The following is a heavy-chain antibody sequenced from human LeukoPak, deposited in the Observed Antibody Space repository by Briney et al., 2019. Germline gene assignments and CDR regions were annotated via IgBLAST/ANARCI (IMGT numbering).Heavy chain of an antibody. Sequence: GGSLRLSCAASGFTFSNYAMTWVRQAPGKGLEWVSSFSGSGDTTLYADSVQGRFTISRDNSKNTLYLQMNSLRAEDTAVYYCAKSGGSYSHFDYWGQGTLVTVSS. CDR1: GFTFSNYA. V-gene: IGHV3-23*01. CDR2: FSGSGDTT. D-gene: IGHD1-26*01. CDR3: AKSGGSYSHFDY. J-gene: IGHJ4*02.